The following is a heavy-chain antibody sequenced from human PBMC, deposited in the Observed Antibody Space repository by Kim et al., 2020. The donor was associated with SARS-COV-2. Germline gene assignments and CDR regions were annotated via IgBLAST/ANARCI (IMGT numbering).Heavy chain of an antibody. CDR1: GFTFSSYS. V-gene: IGHV3-21*01. J-gene: IGHJ4*02. CDR3: ARVLTSGWSYFDY. D-gene: IGHD6-19*01. CDR2: ISSSGSYI. Sequence: GGSLRLSCAASGFTFSSYSMNWVRQAPGKGLEWISSISSSGSYIYYADSMKGRFTISRDNARASLYLQMNRLRAEDTAVDYCARVLTSGWSYFDYWGQGT.